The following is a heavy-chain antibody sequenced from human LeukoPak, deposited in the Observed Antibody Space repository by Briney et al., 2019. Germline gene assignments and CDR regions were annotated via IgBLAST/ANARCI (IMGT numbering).Heavy chain of an antibody. Sequence: SETLSLTCTVSGGSISGYYWSWIRQPPGKGLEWIAFVSYSGSTNYNPSLKYRVTISRDTSKNQLSLKLSSVTAADTAVYYCARDRGSAGGFDFWGQGALVTVSS. J-gene: IGHJ4*02. V-gene: IGHV4-59*01. CDR3: ARDRGSAGGFDF. CDR2: VSYSGST. CDR1: GGSISGYY. D-gene: IGHD6-13*01.